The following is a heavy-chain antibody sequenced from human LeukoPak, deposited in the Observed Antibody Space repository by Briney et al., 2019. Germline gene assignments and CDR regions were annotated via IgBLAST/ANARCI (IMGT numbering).Heavy chain of an antibody. CDR2: IYYTGST. Sequence: SETLSLTCAVYGGSFSGYYWSWIRQPPGKGLEWIGYIYYTGSTNYNPSLKSRVTISVDTSKNQFSLRLSSVTAADTAVYYCARVSPRPRFDYWGQGTLVTVSS. CDR1: GGSFSGYY. V-gene: IGHV4-59*01. J-gene: IGHJ4*02. CDR3: ARVSPRPRFDY. D-gene: IGHD1-14*01.